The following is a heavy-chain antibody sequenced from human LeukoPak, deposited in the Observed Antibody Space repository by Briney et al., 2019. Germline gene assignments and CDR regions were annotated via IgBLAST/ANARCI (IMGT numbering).Heavy chain of an antibody. CDR1: GFTFSNAC. CDR2: IKSKTDGGTT. V-gene: IGHV3-15*01. Sequence: GGSLRLSCAASGFTFSNACMSWVRQAPGKGLEWVGRIKSKTDGGTTDYAAPVKGRFTISRDDSKNTQYLQMNSLKTEDTAVYYCTADPTGPYYYGSGSQFDYWGQGTLVTVSS. J-gene: IGHJ4*02. CDR3: TADPTGPYYYGSGSQFDY. D-gene: IGHD3-10*01.